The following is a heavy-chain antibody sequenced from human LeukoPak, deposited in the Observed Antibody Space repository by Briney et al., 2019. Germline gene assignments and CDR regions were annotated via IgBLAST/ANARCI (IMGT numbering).Heavy chain of an antibody. CDR3: AVVPAGPRSHYYYYMDV. D-gene: IGHD2-2*01. CDR2: MNPNSGNT. J-gene: IGHJ6*03. CDR1: GYTFTSYD. V-gene: IGHV1-8*01. Sequence: ASVKVSCKASGYTFTSYDINWVRQATGQGLEWMGWMNPNSGNTGYAQKFQGRVTMTRNTSMSTAYMELSSLRSEDTAVYYCAVVPAGPRSHYYYYMDVWGKGTTVTVSS.